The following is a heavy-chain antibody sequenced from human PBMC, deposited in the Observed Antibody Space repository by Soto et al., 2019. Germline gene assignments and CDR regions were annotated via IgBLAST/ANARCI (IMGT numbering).Heavy chain of an antibody. D-gene: IGHD2-15*01. J-gene: IGHJ4*02. CDR1: GDSISSSSYY. V-gene: IGHV4-39*01. Sequence: QLQLQESGPGLVKPSETLSLTCTVSGDSISSSSYYWGWIRQPPGKGLVWIGTICDSGRSFYNPSLRSRVTLSVDTSKNQCSLKFSSVTAADTAVYYCARHEGRYCSGGSCYPGDYWGQGTLVTVSS. CDR2: ICDSGRS. CDR3: ARHEGRYCSGGSCYPGDY.